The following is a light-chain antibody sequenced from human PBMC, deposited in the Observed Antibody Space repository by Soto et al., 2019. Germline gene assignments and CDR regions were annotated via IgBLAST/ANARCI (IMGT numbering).Light chain of an antibody. CDR1: QDISKY. J-gene: IGKJ4*01. Sequence: DIQMTQSPSSLCASVGDRVNITCLASQDISKYLNWYQQKPGKAPKLLIYDASNLETGVPSRFSGSGSGTDFTFTISSLQPEDVSTYYCQQYHNLPLTFGGGTKVEIK. CDR3: QQYHNLPLT. CDR2: DAS. V-gene: IGKV1-33*01.